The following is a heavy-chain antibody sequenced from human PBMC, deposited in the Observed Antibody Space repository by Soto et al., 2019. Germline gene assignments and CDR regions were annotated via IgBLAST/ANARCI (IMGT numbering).Heavy chain of an antibody. CDR2: IYWDDDK. CDR1: GFSLSTSGVG. V-gene: IGHV2-5*02. D-gene: IGHD2-15*01. CDR3: AHQGTFEVVAAFDY. Sequence: QITLKESGPTLVKPTQTLTLTCTFSGFSLSTSGVGVGWIRQPPGKALEWLALIYWDDDKRYSPSLKSRLTITKDTSKNQVVLTMTNMDPVDTATYYCAHQGTFEVVAAFDYWGQGTLVTVSS. J-gene: IGHJ4*02.